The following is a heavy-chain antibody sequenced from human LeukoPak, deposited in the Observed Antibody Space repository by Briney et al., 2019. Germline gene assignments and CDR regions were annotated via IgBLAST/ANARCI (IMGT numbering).Heavy chain of an antibody. J-gene: IGHJ4*02. CDR1: GFTYEDFH. CDR2: ISGSGSGGST. D-gene: IGHD5-24*01. V-gene: IGHV3-23*01. Sequence: GGSLRLSCVASGFTYEDFHMYWVRQVPGKGLEWVSSISGSGSGGSTYYADSVKGRFTISRDNSKNTLYLQMNSLRAEDTAVYYCAKSGYNRFDYWGQGTLVTVSS. CDR3: AKSGYNRFDY.